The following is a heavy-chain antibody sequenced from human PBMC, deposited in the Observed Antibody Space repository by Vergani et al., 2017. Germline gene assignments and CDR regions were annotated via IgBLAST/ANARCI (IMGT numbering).Heavy chain of an antibody. J-gene: IGHJ4*02. CDR2: LCPSGST. D-gene: IGHD7-27*01. V-gene: IGHV4-4*07. Sequence: QVQMQESGPGLVKTSETLSLTCSASGAPISYWCWSWLRQPAGKGLEWIGRLCPSGSTNYKPSLKSRVTMSIDTSKNQFSLKLTSVTAADTAVYYRATGAGPFDIWGQGTLVTVSS. CDR1: GAPISYWC. CDR3: ATGAGPFDI.